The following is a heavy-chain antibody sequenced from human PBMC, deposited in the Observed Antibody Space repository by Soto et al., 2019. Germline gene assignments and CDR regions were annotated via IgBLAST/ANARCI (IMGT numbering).Heavy chain of an antibody. V-gene: IGHV3-7*01. Sequence: PGGSLRLSCAASGFTLRNSWMYWVRQAPGKGLEWVAIINRDGSHKYYVDSVKGRFTISRDNAENSVFLQMNSLRAEDTAIYYCATKGDALNYWGQGTLVTVSS. CDR3: ATKGDALNY. CDR2: INRDGSHK. D-gene: IGHD2-21*02. CDR1: GFTLRNSW. J-gene: IGHJ4*02.